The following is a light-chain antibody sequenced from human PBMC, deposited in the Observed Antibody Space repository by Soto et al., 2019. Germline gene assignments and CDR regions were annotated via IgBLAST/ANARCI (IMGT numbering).Light chain of an antibody. CDR3: QQRSNWPPIT. CDR1: QSVSNY. V-gene: IGKV3-11*01. CDR2: DAS. Sequence: EIVLTQSPATLSLSPGERATLSCRASQSVSNYLAWYQQKPGQAPRLLIYDASNRATGIPARFSGSGSGTDFTLTISSLEPEDFAVYYRQQRSNWPPITFGQGTRLEIK. J-gene: IGKJ5*01.